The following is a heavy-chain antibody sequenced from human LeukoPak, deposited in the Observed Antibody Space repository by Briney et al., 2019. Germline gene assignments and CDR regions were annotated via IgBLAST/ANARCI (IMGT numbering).Heavy chain of an antibody. Sequence: PSETLSLTCTVSGGSISNYYWSWIRQPPGKELEWIGYIYYSGSTNYNPSLKSRVTISVDTSKNQFSLKLSSVTAADTAVYYCAGGGLSYYYMDVWGKGPRSPSP. CDR2: IYYSGST. CDR1: GGSISNYY. V-gene: IGHV4-59*12. CDR3: AGGGLSYYYMDV. J-gene: IGHJ6*03.